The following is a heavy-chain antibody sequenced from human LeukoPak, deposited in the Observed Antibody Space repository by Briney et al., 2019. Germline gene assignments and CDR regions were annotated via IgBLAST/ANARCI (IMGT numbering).Heavy chain of an antibody. V-gene: IGHV4-59*01. CDR2: ISHSGRT. Sequence: SETLSLTCSVSGGSITRYYWTWIRQPPGKGLEWIGYISHSGRTNFNPSLKSRVTISTDTSKSSFSLRLSSVTAADTAVYYCARVNLQGVPSPWGQGILVTVSS. J-gene: IGHJ5*02. CDR1: GGSITRYY. CDR3: ARVNLQGVPSP. D-gene: IGHD3-16*01.